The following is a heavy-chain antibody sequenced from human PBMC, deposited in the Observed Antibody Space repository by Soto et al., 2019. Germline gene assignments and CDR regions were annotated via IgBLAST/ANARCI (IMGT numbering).Heavy chain of an antibody. CDR2: IYYSGST. CDR1: GGSISSYY. Sequence: SETLSLTCTVSGGSISSYYWSWIRQPPGKGLEWIGYIYYSGSTNYNPSLKSRVTISVDTSKNQFSLKLSSVTAADTAVYYCERGTRGRIAVVGGVHYYYGMDVWCQAKTVSVS. CDR3: ERGTRGRIAVVGGVHYYYGMDV. J-gene: IGHJ6*02. D-gene: IGHD6-19*01. V-gene: IGHV4-59*01.